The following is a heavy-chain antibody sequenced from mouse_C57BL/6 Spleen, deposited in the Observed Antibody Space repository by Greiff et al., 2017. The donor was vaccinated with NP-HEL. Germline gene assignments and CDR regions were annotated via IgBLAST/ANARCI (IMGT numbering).Heavy chain of an antibody. CDR1: GYTFTSYW. D-gene: IGHD3-2*02. J-gene: IGHJ3*01. CDR2: IYPADGYT. Sequence: VQLQQPGAELVKPGASVKLSCKASGYTFTSYWMPWVKQRPGQGLEWIGDIYPADGYTNYNEKFKGKSTLTVDTSSSTAYMQLSSLTSEDSAVYCGARAGIRLRVGFADWGKGTLVTVSA. V-gene: IGHV1-69*01. CDR3: ARAGIRLRVGFAD.